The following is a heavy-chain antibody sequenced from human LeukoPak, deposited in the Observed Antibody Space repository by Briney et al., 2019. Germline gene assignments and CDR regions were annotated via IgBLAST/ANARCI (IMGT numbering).Heavy chain of an antibody. CDR2: VSYDGNDK. CDR1: GSTFSNYN. D-gene: IGHD3-3*01. J-gene: IGHJ4*02. Sequence: GRSLRLSCAASGSTFSNYNMHWVRRAPGKGLEWVALVSYDGNDKYYADSVRGRFTISRDNSRNTLYLQMNSLRTEDTAVYYCANSRFRSLSEGLFDYWGQGTLVTVSS. V-gene: IGHV3-30*01. CDR3: ANSRFRSLSEGLFDY.